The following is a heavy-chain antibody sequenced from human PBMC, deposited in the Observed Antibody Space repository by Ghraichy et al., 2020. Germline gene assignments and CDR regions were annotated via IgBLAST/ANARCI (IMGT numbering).Heavy chain of an antibody. CDR2: ISSSGSTI. V-gene: IGHV3-11*01. D-gene: IGHD6-19*01. Sequence: GESLNISCAASGFTFSDYYMSWIRQAPGKGLEWVSYISSSGSTIYYADSVKGRFTISRDNAKNSLYLQMNSLRAEDTAVYYCARDGGRHSSGWYGPLGYYYYGMDVWGQGTTVTVSS. J-gene: IGHJ6*02. CDR1: GFTFSDYY. CDR3: ARDGGRHSSGWYGPLGYYYYGMDV.